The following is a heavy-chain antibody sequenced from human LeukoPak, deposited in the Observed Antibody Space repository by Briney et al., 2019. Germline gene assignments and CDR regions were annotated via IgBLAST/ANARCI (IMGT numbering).Heavy chain of an antibody. V-gene: IGHV3-74*01. CDR3: ARGHLSGSGSTGGY. J-gene: IGHJ4*02. Sequence: PGGSLRLSCAASGFTFSSFWMHWVRQAPGKGLVWVSRIRSDGTSTSYADSVKGRFTISRDNAKNTLYLQMNSLRAEDTAVYYCARGHLSGSGSTGGYWGQGTLVTVSS. CDR1: GFTFSSFW. CDR2: IRSDGTST. D-gene: IGHD3-10*01.